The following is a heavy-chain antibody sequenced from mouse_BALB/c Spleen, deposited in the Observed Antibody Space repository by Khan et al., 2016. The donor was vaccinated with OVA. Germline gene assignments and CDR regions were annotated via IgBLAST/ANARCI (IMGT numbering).Heavy chain of an antibody. CDR2: IYPGTDNT. D-gene: IGHD3-2*02. J-gene: IGHJ2*01. Sequence: QVQLKESGAELVRPGTSVKLSCKTSGYIFTSYWIHWVKKRSGQGLEWIARIYPGTDNTYYSEKFKDKATLTADKSSSTAYLQLSSLKSEDSAVFFCAREEALYYFDYWGQGTTRTVSS. V-gene: IGHV1-76*01. CDR3: AREEALYYFDY. CDR1: GYIFTSYW.